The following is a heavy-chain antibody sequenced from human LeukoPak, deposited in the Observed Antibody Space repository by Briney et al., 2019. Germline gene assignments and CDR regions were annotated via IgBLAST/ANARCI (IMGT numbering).Heavy chain of an antibody. CDR3: AREYFYDSSGYSDAFDI. D-gene: IGHD3-22*01. CDR1: GFAFSNYG. J-gene: IGHJ3*02. V-gene: IGHV3-33*01. CDR2: ICYDGSYK. Sequence: GGSLRLSCSASGFAFSNYGVHWVRQAPGKGLEWVAVICYDGSYKYYADSVKGRFTISRDNSKNTLYLQMNSLRAEDTAVYYCAREYFYDSSGYSDAFDIWGQGTMVTVSS.